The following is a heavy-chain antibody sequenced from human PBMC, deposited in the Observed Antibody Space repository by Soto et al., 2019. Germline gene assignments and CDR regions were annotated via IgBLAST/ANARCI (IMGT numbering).Heavy chain of an antibody. D-gene: IGHD5-18*01. V-gene: IGHV3-30*03. CDR2: ISYDGGLQ. CDR1: GFTFTRYG. CDR3: VSDRGYGHASVPYS. J-gene: IGHJ4*02. Sequence: QAHMVESGGGVVQPGRSLRLSCSASGFTFTRYGMHWVRQAPGTRLEGVAVISYDGGLQHYADSVKGRVTISRENSKNMVLLQMNSLRAEDTAVYYCVSDRGYGHASVPYSWGQGTLVSVSS.